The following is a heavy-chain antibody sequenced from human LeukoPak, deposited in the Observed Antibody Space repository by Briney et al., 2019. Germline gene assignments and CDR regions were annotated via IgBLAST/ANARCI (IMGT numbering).Heavy chain of an antibody. CDR2: INSDGSST. CDR1: GFTFSRTW. J-gene: IGHJ6*02. V-gene: IGHV3-74*01. Sequence: PGGSLRLSCAASGFTFSRTWMYWVRQAPGKGLVWVSRINSDGSSTTYADSVKGRFTISRDNAKNTAYLQMNSLRGEDTAVYFCARDWHYAMDVWGQGTTVTASS. CDR3: ARDWHYAMDV.